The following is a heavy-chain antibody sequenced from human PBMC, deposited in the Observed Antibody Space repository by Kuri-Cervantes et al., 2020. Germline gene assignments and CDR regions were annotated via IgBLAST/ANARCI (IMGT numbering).Heavy chain of an antibody. Sequence: GESLKISCAASGFTFSNYAMYWVRQAPGKGLEWVAVISYDGSNKYYADSVKGRFTISRDNSKNTLYLQMNSLRAEDTAVYYCAIEYCSGGSCYSDHYFDYWGQGTLVTVSS. D-gene: IGHD2-15*01. CDR3: AIEYCSGGSCYSDHYFDY. CDR2: ISYDGSNK. CDR1: GFTFSNYA. V-gene: IGHV3-30*01. J-gene: IGHJ4*02.